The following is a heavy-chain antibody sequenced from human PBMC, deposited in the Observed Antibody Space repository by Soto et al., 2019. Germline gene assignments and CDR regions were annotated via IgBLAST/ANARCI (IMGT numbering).Heavy chain of an antibody. Sequence: QVQLQESGPGLVKPSQTLSLTCTVSGGSISTGGYYWSWIRQHPGKGLEWIGYIYNSVTTYYNPSLKCRVTISVDTSKNQFSLKLSSVTVADAAYYYCARDPAPWGQGALVTVSS. CDR3: ARDPAP. CDR2: IYNSVTT. CDR1: GGSISTGGYY. V-gene: IGHV4-31*03. J-gene: IGHJ5*02.